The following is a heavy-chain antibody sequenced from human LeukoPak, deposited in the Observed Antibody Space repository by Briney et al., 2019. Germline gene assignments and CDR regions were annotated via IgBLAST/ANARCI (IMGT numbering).Heavy chain of an antibody. CDR1: GYNFTSYW. CDR3: ARQGSSSGWYGGRAGYFDY. CDR2: IYPGDSDT. Sequence: GESLKISCKGSGYNFTSYWIGWVRQMPGKGLEWMGFIYPGDSDTRYSPSFQGQVTISADKSISTAYLQWSSLKASDTAMYYCARQGSSSGWYGGRAGYFDYWGQGILLTVSS. J-gene: IGHJ4*02. D-gene: IGHD6-19*01. V-gene: IGHV5-51*01.